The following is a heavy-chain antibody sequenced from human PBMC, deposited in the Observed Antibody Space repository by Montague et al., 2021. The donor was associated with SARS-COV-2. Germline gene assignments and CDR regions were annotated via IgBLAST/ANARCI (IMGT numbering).Heavy chain of an antibody. V-gene: IGHV4-59*01. CDR2: IYHSVST. Sequence: SETLSLTCTVYVDSISGEYWSWIRQPPWKVLSWIGYIYHSVSTNYNPSLKSRVTISVDTSKNQFSLKLSSVTAADTAVYYCARGFDYWGQGTLVTVSS. J-gene: IGHJ4*02. CDR3: ARGFDY. CDR1: VDSISGEY.